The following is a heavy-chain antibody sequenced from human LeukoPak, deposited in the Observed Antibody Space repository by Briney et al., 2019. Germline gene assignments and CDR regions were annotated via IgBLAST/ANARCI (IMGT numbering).Heavy chain of an antibody. CDR1: GFTFSTYT. D-gene: IGHD3-3*02. CDR2: ISSTSWYL. CDR3: ARVQSDHFTSGAFDV. V-gene: IGHV3-21*01. J-gene: IGHJ3*01. Sequence: GGSLRLSCAASGFTFSTYTMNWVRQAPGKGLEWVSSISSTSWYLYHAESVKGRFTTSRDNAKNSLYLQMNSLRAEDTAVYYCARVQSDHFTSGAFDVWGQGTMVTVSS.